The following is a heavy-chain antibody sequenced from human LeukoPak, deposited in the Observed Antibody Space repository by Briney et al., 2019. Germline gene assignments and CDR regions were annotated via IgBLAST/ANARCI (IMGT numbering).Heavy chain of an antibody. D-gene: IGHD3-22*01. CDR2: IYYSGST. CDR3: ARGADSSGYYSIFYFDY. Sequence: PSESLSLTCTVSGGSVSSYYWNWIRQPPGKGLEWIGYIYYSGSTNYNPSLKSRVTISVDTSKNQFSLKLSSVTAADTAVYYCARGADSSGYYSIFYFDYWGQGTLVTVSS. V-gene: IGHV4-59*02. CDR1: GGSVSSYY. J-gene: IGHJ4*02.